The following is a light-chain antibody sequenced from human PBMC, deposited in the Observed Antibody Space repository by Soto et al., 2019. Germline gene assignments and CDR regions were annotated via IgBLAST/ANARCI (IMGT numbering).Light chain of an antibody. J-gene: IGLJ1*01. CDR3: CSYAGSSYV. CDR2: DVN. Sequence: QSALTQPRSVSGSPGQSVTISCTGTSSDVGSYDYVSWYQQHPGKAPKVMTYDVNKRPSGVPDRFSGSKSGNTASLTISGLQAEDEADYYCCSYAGSSYVFGTGTKVTVL. V-gene: IGLV2-11*01. CDR1: SSDVGSYDY.